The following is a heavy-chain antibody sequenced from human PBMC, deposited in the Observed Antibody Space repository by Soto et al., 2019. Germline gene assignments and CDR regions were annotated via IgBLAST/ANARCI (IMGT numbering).Heavy chain of an antibody. V-gene: IGHV4-31*03. Sequence: QVQLQESGPGLVKPSQTLSLTCTVSGGSISSGGYYWSWIRQHPGKGLEWIGYIYYSGSTYYNPSHKRRDTISVATSKHQFSLKLSSVTAADTAVYYCASSFGVAAPGPFDYWGQGTLVTVSS. J-gene: IGHJ4*02. D-gene: IGHD6-13*01. CDR3: ASSFGVAAPGPFDY. CDR2: IYYSGST. CDR1: GGSISSGGYY.